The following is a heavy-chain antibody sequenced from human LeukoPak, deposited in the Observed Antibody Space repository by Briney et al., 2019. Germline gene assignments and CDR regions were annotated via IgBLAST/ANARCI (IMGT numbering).Heavy chain of an antibody. V-gene: IGHV1-69*05. Sequence: SVKVSCKASGGTFSSYAISWVRQAPGQGLEWIGGIIPIFGTANYAQKFQGRVTITTDESTSTAYMELSSLRSEDTAVYYCARDDSVGAIRTFDYWGQGTLVTVSS. CDR1: GGTFSSYA. CDR2: IIPIFGTA. D-gene: IGHD1-26*01. J-gene: IGHJ4*02. CDR3: ARDDSVGAIRTFDY.